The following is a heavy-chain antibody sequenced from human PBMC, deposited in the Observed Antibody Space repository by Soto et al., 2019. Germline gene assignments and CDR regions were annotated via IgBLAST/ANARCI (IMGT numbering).Heavy chain of an antibody. J-gene: IGHJ4*02. CDR3: AAWAEGATEVH. D-gene: IGHD2-15*01. Sequence: QRGGSLRLSCETSGFSFSVYGMHWVRQAPGKGLEWVAVIWYDASKQFYAASVEGRFTISRDNSKAILYLQMNSLRAEDTAVYYCAAWAEGATEVHWGQGTLVTVSS. V-gene: IGHV3-33*01. CDR2: IWYDASKQ. CDR1: GFSFSVYG.